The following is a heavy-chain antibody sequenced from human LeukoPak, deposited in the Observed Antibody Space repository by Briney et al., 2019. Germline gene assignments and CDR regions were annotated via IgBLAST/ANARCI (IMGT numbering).Heavy chain of an antibody. V-gene: IGHV1-2*02. CDR1: GYTFTAYY. CDR3: ARSSGTGEDAFDI. Sequence: ASLKVSCKASGYTFTAYYMHWVRQAPGQGLEWMGWINPNSGGTSSAQKFQGRVTMTRDTSISTAYMELSRLRSDDTAVYYCARSSGTGEDAFDIWGQGTMVTVSS. CDR2: INPNSGGT. D-gene: IGHD7-27*01. J-gene: IGHJ3*02.